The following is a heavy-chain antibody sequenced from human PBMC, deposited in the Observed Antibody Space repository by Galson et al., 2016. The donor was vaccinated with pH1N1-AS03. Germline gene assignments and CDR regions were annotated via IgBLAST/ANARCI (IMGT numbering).Heavy chain of an antibody. CDR3: SREVGRRDGYIWTSDAFDV. Sequence: PRLSCAASGFSLGSHEMNWVRQAPGKGLEWISYITADGTSRKYADSVRGRFTITRDNANNLVFLYMSSLTVEATGLYYCSREVGRRDGYIWTSDAFDVWGRGTTVIVSA. CDR1: GFSLGSHE. D-gene: IGHD5-24*01. J-gene: IGHJ3*01. CDR2: ITADGTSR. V-gene: IGHV3-48*03.